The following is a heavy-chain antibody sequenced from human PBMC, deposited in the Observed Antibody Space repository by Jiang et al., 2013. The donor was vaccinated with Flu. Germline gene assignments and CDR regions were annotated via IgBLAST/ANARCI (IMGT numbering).Heavy chain of an antibody. CDR2: IHSSGST. Sequence: GPGLVKPSETLSLTCSVSGDSISSSNYFWGWIRQPPGKGLEWIGSIHSSGSTYYNPSRESRVVISVDTSKSQFSLRLSSVTAADTAVYYCARTLLWFGESLKIFDYWGQGTLVTVSS. CDR1: GDSISSSNYF. V-gene: IGHV4-39*01. D-gene: IGHD3-10*01. J-gene: IGHJ4*02. CDR3: ARTLLWFGESLKIFDY.